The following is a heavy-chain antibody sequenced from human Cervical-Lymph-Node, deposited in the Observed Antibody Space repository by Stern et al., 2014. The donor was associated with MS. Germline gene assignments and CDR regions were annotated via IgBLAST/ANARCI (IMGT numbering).Heavy chain of an antibody. D-gene: IGHD3-10*01. CDR1: GFTFTDYY. Sequence: VQLGESGGGLVKPGGSLRLSCAASGFTFTDYYLTCIRQAPGKGLEWVSHISSSGASIYYADSVKGRFTISRDNTKNSLFLQMNSLRADDTARYYCAKYFYGSGNYYRPLDSWGQGTLVTVSS. V-gene: IGHV3-11*01. CDR3: AKYFYGSGNYYRPLDS. CDR2: ISSSGASI. J-gene: IGHJ5*01.